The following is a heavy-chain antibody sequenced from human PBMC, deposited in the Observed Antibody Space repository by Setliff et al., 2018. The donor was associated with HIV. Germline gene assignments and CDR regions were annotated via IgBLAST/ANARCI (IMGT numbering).Heavy chain of an antibody. V-gene: IGHV4-61*05. CDR1: GDSITSSSSSHY. CDR3: ARVGGYVSLDY. Sequence: SETLSLTCSVSGDSITSSSSSHYWGWIRQPPGKGLEWIGYIYYSGSTNYNPSLKSRVTISVDTSKNQFSLKLSSVTAADTAVYYCARVGGYVSLDYWGQGTLVTV. CDR2: IYYSGST. J-gene: IGHJ4*02. D-gene: IGHD5-12*01.